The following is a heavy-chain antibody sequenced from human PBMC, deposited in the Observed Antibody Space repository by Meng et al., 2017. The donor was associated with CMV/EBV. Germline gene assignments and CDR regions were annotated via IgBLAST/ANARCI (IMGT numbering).Heavy chain of an antibody. Sequence: SLEISLSASGFTFDDYAMHRVRQAPGKGLEWVSGISWNSGSIGYAGSVKGRFTVSRDHAKNSLYLQMNSLRAEDTALYYCAKSQAYYYGSASDHFDYWGQGTLVTVSS. CDR2: ISWNSGSI. D-gene: IGHD3-10*01. J-gene: IGHJ4*02. CDR3: AKSQAYYYGSASDHFDY. CDR1: GFTFDDYA. V-gene: IGHV3-9*01.